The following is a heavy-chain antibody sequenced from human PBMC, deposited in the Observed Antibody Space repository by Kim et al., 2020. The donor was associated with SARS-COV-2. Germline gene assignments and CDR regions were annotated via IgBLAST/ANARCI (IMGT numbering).Heavy chain of an antibody. CDR3: AKGTGIGHCSGDWGYDAFDI. Sequence: SETLSLTCTVSGGSFSSYYWSWIRQPPRKGLEWIGYIYYSGSTNQNPSLKSRVTISVDTPKNQFSLRLSSVTAADTAVYYCAKGTGIGHCSGDWGYDAFDIWGQGTLVSVSS. CDR2: IYYSGST. CDR1: GGSFSSYY. D-gene: IGHD2-15*01. J-gene: IGHJ3*02. V-gene: IGHV4-59*13.